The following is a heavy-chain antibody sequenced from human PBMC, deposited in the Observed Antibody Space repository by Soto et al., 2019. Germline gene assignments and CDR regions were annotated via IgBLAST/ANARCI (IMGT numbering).Heavy chain of an antibody. CDR1: GFTFSSYA. CDR2: ISDSGGST. V-gene: IGHV3-23*01. CDR3: AKGYYYYYGMDV. Sequence: GGSQRLSCAPSGFTFSSYAMSWVRQAPGKGLKWVSAISDSGGSTYYADSVKGRFTISRDNSKNTLYLQMNSLRAEDTAVYYCAKGYYYYYGMDVWGQGSTVTVSS. J-gene: IGHJ6*02.